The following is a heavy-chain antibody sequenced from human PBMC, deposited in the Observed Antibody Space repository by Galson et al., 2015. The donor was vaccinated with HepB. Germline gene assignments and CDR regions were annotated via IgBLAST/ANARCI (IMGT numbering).Heavy chain of an antibody. J-gene: IGHJ5*02. D-gene: IGHD2/OR15-2a*01. Sequence: SLRLSCAASGFNFKNYSMNWVRQTPGKGLEWVANINHDGSQKYYLDSVKGRLTISRDNVRNSLDLQMNSLRGEDTAVYFCARGLEDGHYFFRGWQSRNNYFDPWGQGTLVTVSS. V-gene: IGHV3-7*02. CDR3: ARGLEDGHYFFRGWQSRNNYFDP. CDR2: INHDGSQK. CDR1: GFNFKNYS.